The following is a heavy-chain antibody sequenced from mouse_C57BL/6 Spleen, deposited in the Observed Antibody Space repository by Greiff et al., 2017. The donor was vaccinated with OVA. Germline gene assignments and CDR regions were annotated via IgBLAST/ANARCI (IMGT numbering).Heavy chain of an antibody. V-gene: IGHV1-80*01. Sequence: QVQLQQSGAELVKPGASVKISCKASGYAFSSYWMNWVKQRPGKGLEWIGQIYPGDGDTNYNGKFKGKATLTADKSSSTAYMQLSSLTSEDSAVYFCARCGATTVVATRYFDVWGTGTTVTVSS. CDR1: GYAFSSYW. CDR3: ARCGATTVVATRYFDV. D-gene: IGHD1-1*01. CDR2: IYPGDGDT. J-gene: IGHJ1*03.